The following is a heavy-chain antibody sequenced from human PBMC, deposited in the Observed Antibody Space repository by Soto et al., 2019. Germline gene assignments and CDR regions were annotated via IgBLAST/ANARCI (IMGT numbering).Heavy chain of an antibody. CDR1: GFTFSSYA. CDR2: ISGSGGST. J-gene: IGHJ4*02. CDR3: AKEQIPTTTVTTGGAFDY. V-gene: IGHV3-23*01. Sequence: GGSLRLSCAASGFTFSSYAMSWVRQAPGKGLEWVSAISGSGGSTYYADSVKGRFTISRDNSKNTLYLQMNSLRAEDTAVYYCAKEQIPTTTVTTGGAFDYWGQGTLVTVSS. D-gene: IGHD4-17*01.